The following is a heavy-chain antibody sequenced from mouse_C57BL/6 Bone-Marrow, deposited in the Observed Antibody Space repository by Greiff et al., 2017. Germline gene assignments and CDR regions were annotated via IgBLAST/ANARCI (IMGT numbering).Heavy chain of an antibody. CDR3: ARDWDYFDY. J-gene: IGHJ2*01. CDR1: GYAFSTYW. D-gene: IGHD4-1*01. V-gene: IGHV1-80*01. CDR2: IYPGDGDT. Sequence: QVQLQQSGPELVKPSPSVSLSCTVSGYAFSTYWLNWVKLRPGTGLELIGQIYPGDGDTNYNGKFKGKATLTADKSSSTAYMQLSSLTSEDSAVYFCARDWDYFDYWGQGTTLTVSS.